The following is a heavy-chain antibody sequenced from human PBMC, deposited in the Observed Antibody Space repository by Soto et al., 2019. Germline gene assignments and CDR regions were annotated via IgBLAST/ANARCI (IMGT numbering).Heavy chain of an antibody. D-gene: IGHD2-2*01. CDR1: GGFISSGGYY. CDR3: ARVTEDIVVRP. CDR2: IYYSGST. V-gene: IGHV4-31*03. J-gene: IGHJ5*02. Sequence: SETLSLTCTVSGGFISSGGYYWSWIRQHPGKGLEWIGYIYYSGSTYYNPSLKSRVTISVDTSKNQFSLKLSSVTAADTAVYYCARVTEDIVVRPWGQGTLVTVSS.